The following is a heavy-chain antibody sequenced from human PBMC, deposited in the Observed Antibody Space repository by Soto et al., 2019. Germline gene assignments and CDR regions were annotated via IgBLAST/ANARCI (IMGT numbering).Heavy chain of an antibody. CDR2: IIPIFGTA. Sequence: QVQLVQSGAEVKKPGSSVKVSCKASGGTFSSYAISWVRQAPGQGLEWMGGIIPIFGTANYAQKFQGRVTITADESTSTAYMELSSLRSEDTAVYYCASDRAPGGSGSVPWSHYGMDVWGQGTTVTVSS. CDR1: GGTFSSYA. J-gene: IGHJ6*02. CDR3: ASDRAPGGSGSVPWSHYGMDV. D-gene: IGHD3-10*01. V-gene: IGHV1-69*01.